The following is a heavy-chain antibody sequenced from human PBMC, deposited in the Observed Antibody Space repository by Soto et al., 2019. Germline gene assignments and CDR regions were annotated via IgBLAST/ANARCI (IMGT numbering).Heavy chain of an antibody. CDR2: IGGGDDI. J-gene: IGHJ3*01. CDR3: AKDSNSYNGIYDAFDV. V-gene: IGHV3-23*01. CDR1: GFTFSNYA. Sequence: VQLLESGGGLVQPGGSLRLSCEASGFTFSNYAMAWVRQTPGEGPEWVSTIGGGDDIFYAESVKGRFIISRDDSRSTMYLQMDNLRVEDTAIYFCAKDSNSYNGIYDAFDVWGQGTVVTVSS. D-gene: IGHD1-26*01.